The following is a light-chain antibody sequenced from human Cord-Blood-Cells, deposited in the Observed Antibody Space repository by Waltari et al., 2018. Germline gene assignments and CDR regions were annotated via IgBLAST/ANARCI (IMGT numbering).Light chain of an antibody. CDR3: CSYAGSYTFVV. CDR2: DVS. V-gene: IGLV2-11*01. Sequence: QSALTQPRPVSGSPGQSVTISCTVTSSDVGGYNYVSWYQQHPGKAPKLMIYDVSKRPSGVPDRFSGSKSSNTASLTISGLQAEDEADYYCCSYAGSYTFVVFGGGTKLTVL. J-gene: IGLJ2*01. CDR1: SSDVGGYNY.